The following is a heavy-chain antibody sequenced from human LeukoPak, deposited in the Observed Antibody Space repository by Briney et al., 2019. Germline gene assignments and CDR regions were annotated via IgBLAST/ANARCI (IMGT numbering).Heavy chain of an antibody. Sequence: PGGSLRLSCAASGFTFSSYWMSWIRQAPGKGLEWVANIKQDGSEKYYVDSVKGRFTISRDNAKNSLYLQMNSLRAEDTAVYYCARGGGYSGPVGSKWGQGTLVTVSS. V-gene: IGHV3-7*01. CDR2: IKQDGSEK. CDR1: GFTFSSYW. J-gene: IGHJ4*02. CDR3: ARGGGYSGPVGSK. D-gene: IGHD5-12*01.